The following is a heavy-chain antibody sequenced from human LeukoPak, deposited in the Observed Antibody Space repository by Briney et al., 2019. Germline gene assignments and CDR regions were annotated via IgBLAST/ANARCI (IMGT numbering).Heavy chain of an antibody. CDR3: ARVRHAAASTDY. CDR2: TYYSGST. D-gene: IGHD6-13*01. V-gene: IGHV4-59*01. CDR1: GGSSSSFY. Sequence: SETLSRTGTVSGGSSSSFYWVWIGHPPGKGRVWWGYTYYSGSTNDNPSLKSLTTISVDTSKNQFSLKLSSVPAADPAVSYRARVRHAAASTDYWGPGTLVTVSS. J-gene: IGHJ4*02.